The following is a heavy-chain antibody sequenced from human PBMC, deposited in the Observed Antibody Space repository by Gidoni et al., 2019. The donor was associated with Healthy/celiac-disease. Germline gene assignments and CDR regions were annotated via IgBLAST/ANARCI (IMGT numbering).Heavy chain of an antibody. CDR1: GCSITSGDYY. D-gene: IGHD4-17*01. V-gene: IGHV4-30-4*01. J-gene: IGHJ6*02. Sequence: QVQLQESGPGLVKPSQTLSLTCPVSGCSITSGDYYWSWIRQPPGKGLEWIGYIYYSGSTYYNPSLKSRVTISVDTSKNQFSLKLSSVTAADTAVYYCARAGLRVDYGMDVWGQGTTVTVSS. CDR3: ARAGLRVDYGMDV. CDR2: IYYSGST.